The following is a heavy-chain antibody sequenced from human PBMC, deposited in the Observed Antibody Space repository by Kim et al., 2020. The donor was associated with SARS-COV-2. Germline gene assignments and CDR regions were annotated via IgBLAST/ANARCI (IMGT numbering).Heavy chain of an antibody. V-gene: IGHV6-1*01. CDR2: TYYRSKWYN. Sequence: SQTLSLTCAISGDSVSSNSAAWNWIRQSPSRGLEWLGRTYYRSKWYNDYAVSVKSRITINPDTSKNQFSLQLNSVTPEDTAVYYCARDNPNPYCSGGSCYQTYYFDYWGQGTLVTVSS. CDR3: ARDNPNPYCSGGSCYQTYYFDY. D-gene: IGHD2-15*01. J-gene: IGHJ4*02. CDR1: GDSVSSNSAA.